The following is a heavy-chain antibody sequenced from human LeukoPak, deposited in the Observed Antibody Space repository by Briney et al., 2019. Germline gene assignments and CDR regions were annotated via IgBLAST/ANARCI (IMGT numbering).Heavy chain of an antibody. D-gene: IGHD3-10*01. CDR2: ITPIFGIT. Sequence: ASVKVSCKTSGGTFSTFAIAWVRQAPGQGLEWMGGITPIFGITNYAQKFQGRVTITADKSTSTAYMELSSLRSEDTAVYYCASERVYYGSGSYSYMDVWGQGTTVTVSS. CDR3: ASERVYYGSGSYSYMDV. V-gene: IGHV1-69*17. CDR1: GGTFSTFA. J-gene: IGHJ6*02.